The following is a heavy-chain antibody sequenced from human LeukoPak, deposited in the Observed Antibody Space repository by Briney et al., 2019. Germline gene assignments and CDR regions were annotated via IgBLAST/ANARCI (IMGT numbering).Heavy chain of an antibody. CDR3: ARLTGTTGDFYYYMDV. CDR2: MNPNSGNT. Sequence: ASVKVSCKASGYTFTSYYMHWVRQAPGQGLEWMGWMNPNSGNTGYAQKFQGRVTITRNTSISTAYMELSSLKSGDTAVYYCARLTGTTGDFYYYMDVWGQGTTVTISS. CDR1: GYTFTSYY. D-gene: IGHD1-20*01. J-gene: IGHJ6*03. V-gene: IGHV1-8*03.